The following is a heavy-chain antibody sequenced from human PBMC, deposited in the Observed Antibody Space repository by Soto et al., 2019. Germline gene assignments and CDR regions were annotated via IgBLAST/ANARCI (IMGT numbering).Heavy chain of an antibody. CDR2: ISGSGGST. D-gene: IGHD2-15*01. V-gene: IGHV3-23*01. CDR1: GFTFSSYA. J-gene: IGHJ4*02. CDR3: AKPARPDIVVVVAATPVDY. Sequence: EVQLLESGGGLVQPGGSLRLSCAASGFTFSSYAMSWVRQAPGKGLEWVSAISGSGGSTYYADSVKGRFTISRDNSKNTLYLQMNSLRAEDTAVYYCAKPARPDIVVVVAATPVDYWGQGTLVTVSS.